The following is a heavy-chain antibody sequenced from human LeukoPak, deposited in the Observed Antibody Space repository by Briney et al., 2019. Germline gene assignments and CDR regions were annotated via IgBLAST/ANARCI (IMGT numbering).Heavy chain of an antibody. J-gene: IGHJ4*02. Sequence: QTGASLRLSYAASGFTFSNYAMSWVRQAPGKGLEWVSAVSGRDDSTYYADSVKGRFTIPRDTSKNTLYLQMNSLRAEDTAVYYCAKWGDYDILTGYYDSDYWGQGTLVTVSS. D-gene: IGHD3-9*01. V-gene: IGHV3-23*01. CDR3: AKWGDYDILTGYYDSDY. CDR2: VSGRDDST. CDR1: GFTFSNYA.